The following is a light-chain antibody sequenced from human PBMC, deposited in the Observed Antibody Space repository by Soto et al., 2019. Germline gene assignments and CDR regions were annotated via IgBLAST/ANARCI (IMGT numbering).Light chain of an antibody. CDR3: QQYNSYSPRT. Sequence: DIQMTQSPSTLSASVGDRVTITCRASQSVSSFLAWYQQKPGKAPKVLIYDASTLENGVPSRFSGSGSGTEFTLTISSLQPDDFATYYCQQYNSYSPRTFGQGTKGDIK. J-gene: IGKJ1*01. CDR1: QSVSSF. V-gene: IGKV1-5*01. CDR2: DAS.